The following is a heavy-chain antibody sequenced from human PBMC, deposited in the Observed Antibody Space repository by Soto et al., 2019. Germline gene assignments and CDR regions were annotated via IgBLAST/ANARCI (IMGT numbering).Heavy chain of an antibody. J-gene: IGHJ4*02. CDR3: ARWGVLSCSGAVCFKKPFDY. Sequence: QVQLVQSGAEVKRPESSMKVSCKPSGGTFNNYAINWVRQAPGQGLEWMGAIIPISGTTKYAQKFQGRVTITAYKSTSTVYMDLSSLRSEDTAVYYCARWGVLSCSGAVCFKKPFDYWGQGTLVTVSS. V-gene: IGHV1-69*06. CDR2: IIPISGTT. CDR1: GGTFNNYA. D-gene: IGHD2-8*02.